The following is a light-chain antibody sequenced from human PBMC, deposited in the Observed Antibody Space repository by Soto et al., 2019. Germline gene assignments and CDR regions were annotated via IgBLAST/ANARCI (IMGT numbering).Light chain of an antibody. Sequence: VLTQPPSMSAAPGQRVTISCTGSSSNIGAGYDVHWYQQLPGAAPKLLIHGNINRPSGVPERFSGSKSGTSASLVITGLQPEDEATYYCQSYDNRLSGYVFGAGTKVTVL. CDR2: GNI. CDR1: SSNIGAGYD. CDR3: QSYDNRLSGYV. V-gene: IGLV1-40*01. J-gene: IGLJ1*01.